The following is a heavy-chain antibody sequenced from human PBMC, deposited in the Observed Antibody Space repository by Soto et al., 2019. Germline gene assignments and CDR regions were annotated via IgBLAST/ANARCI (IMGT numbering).Heavy chain of an antibody. Sequence: QVQLVESGGGVVQPGRSLRLSCAASGFTFSSYGMHWVRQAPGKGLEWVAVISYDGSNKYYADSVKGRFTISRDNSKNTLYLQMNSLRADDTAVYYCAKLGAVVLMVYARREGDALDIWGQGTMVTVSS. D-gene: IGHD2-8*01. V-gene: IGHV3-30*18. J-gene: IGHJ3*02. CDR2: ISYDGSNK. CDR1: GFTFSSYG. CDR3: AKLGAVVLMVYARREGDALDI.